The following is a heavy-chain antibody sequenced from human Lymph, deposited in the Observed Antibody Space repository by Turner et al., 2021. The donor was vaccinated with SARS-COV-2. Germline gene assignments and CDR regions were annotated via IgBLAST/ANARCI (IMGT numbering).Heavy chain of an antibody. D-gene: IGHD6-13*01. Sequence: EVELVVTGGGFIQPGGSLRLSCAASGIIVSRNYMNWVRPAPGKGVEWVSVIYSGGTTYYADSVKGRFTISRDNSKNTLYLQRNSLRVEDTAVYYCARDLGTYGMDVWGQGTTVTVSS. CDR1: GIIVSRNY. J-gene: IGHJ6*02. CDR2: IYSGGTT. CDR3: ARDLGTYGMDV. V-gene: IGHV3-53*02.